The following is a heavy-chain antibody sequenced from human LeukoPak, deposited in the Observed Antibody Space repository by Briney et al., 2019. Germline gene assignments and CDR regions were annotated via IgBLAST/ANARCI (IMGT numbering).Heavy chain of an antibody. V-gene: IGHV4-30-4*08. CDR3: ARYGNYYYYYMDV. D-gene: IGHD1-26*01. CDR1: GDSISSRDYY. CDR2: IYYSGST. Sequence: PSETLSLTCSVSGDSISSRDYYWSWIRQPPGKGLEWIGYIYYSGSTSYNPSLKSRVMISVDTSKNHFSLRLSSVTAADTAVYYCARYGNYYYYYMDVWGKGTTVTVSS. J-gene: IGHJ6*03.